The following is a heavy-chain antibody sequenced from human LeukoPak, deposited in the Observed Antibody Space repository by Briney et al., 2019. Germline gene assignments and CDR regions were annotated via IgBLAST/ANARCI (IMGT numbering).Heavy chain of an antibody. J-gene: IGHJ4*02. CDR2: IWTDGSIK. D-gene: IGHD2-21*01. CDR1: AFSFSSYG. Sequence: MSLRLSCAASAFSFSSYGMHWVRQAPGKGLEWVAVIWTDGSIKFYGDSVKGRFTISRDNSKNTLYLQMDSLRAEDTAVYYCARDLSYSPDYWGQGTLVTVSS. V-gene: IGHV3-33*01. CDR3: ARDLSYSPDY.